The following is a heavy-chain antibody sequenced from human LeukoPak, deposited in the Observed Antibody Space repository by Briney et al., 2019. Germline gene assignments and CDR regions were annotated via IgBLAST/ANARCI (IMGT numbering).Heavy chain of an antibody. V-gene: IGHV3-23*01. CDR3: ATGGYCSGGSCYLFDY. Sequence: GGSLRLSCAASGFTFSSYAMSLVRQAPGKGLEWVSAISGSGGSTYYADSVKGRFTISRDNSKNTLYLQMNSLRAEDTAVYYCATGGYCSGGSCYLFDYWGQGTLVTVSS. CDR1: GFTFSSYA. J-gene: IGHJ4*02. CDR2: ISGSGGST. D-gene: IGHD2-15*01.